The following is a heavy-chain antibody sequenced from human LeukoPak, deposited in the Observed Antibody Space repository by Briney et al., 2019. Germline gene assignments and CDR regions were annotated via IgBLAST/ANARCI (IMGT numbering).Heavy chain of an antibody. V-gene: IGHV4-39*01. CDR1: GGSISSSSLY. CDR2: IYYSGST. CDR3: ARQDWYIDL. Sequence: SETLSLTCTVSGGSISSSSLYWGWIRQPPGKGLEWIGSIYYSGSTYYNPSLKSRVTISVDTSKNQFSLKLSSVTAADTAVYYCARQDWYIDLWGRGTLVTVSS. J-gene: IGHJ2*01.